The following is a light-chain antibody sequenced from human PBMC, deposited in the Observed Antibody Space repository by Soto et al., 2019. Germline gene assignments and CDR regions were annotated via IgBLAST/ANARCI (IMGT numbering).Light chain of an antibody. Sequence: EIVLTQSPATLSLSPGERATLSCWASQSVSNYFVWYQQKPGQAPRLLIYDASKRATGIPARFSGSGSGTDFTLTISSLEPEDFAVYYCQHRSNWPRTFGQGTKVDIK. V-gene: IGKV3-11*01. CDR3: QHRSNWPRT. J-gene: IGKJ1*01. CDR2: DAS. CDR1: QSVSNY.